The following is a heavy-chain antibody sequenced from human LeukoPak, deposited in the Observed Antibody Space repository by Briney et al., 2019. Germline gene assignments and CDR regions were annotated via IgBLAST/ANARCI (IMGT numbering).Heavy chain of an antibody. CDR1: GFTFSSYS. Sequence: GGSLRLSCAASGFTFSSYSMSWIRQAPGKGLEWVSYISRSGSTIYYADPVKGRFTISRDNAKNSLSLQMNSLRAEDTAIYYCARGFGDTQTIDYWGQGTLVTVSS. V-gene: IGHV3-48*04. CDR2: ISRSGSTI. J-gene: IGHJ4*02. CDR3: ARGFGDTQTIDY. D-gene: IGHD3-16*01.